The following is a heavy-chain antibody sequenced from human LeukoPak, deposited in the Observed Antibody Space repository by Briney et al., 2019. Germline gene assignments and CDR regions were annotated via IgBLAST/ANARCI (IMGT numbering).Heavy chain of an antibody. D-gene: IGHD1-26*01. V-gene: IGHV4-59*08. Sequence: PSETLSLTCTVSGGSISSYYWSWIRQLPGKGLEWIGYIYYSGSTNYNPSLKSRVTISVDTSKNQFSLKLSSVTAADTAVYYCARRGRNNWFDPWGQGTLVTVSS. CDR1: GGSISSYY. CDR2: IYYSGST. J-gene: IGHJ5*02. CDR3: ARRGRNNWFDP.